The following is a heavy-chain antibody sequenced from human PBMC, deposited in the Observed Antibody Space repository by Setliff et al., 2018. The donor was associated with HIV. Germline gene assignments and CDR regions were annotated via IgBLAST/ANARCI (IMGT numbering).Heavy chain of an antibody. CDR3: ARQTGGVVITRYMDV. Sequence: PGESLTISCKGSGYSFTSYWIGWVRQMPGKGLEWMGIIYPSDSDTRYSQSFQGKVTISADKSISTAYLQWSSLKASDTAMYYCARQTGGVVITRYMDVWGKGTTVTVSS. V-gene: IGHV5-51*01. D-gene: IGHD3-3*01. CDR2: IYPSDSDT. CDR1: GYSFTSYW. J-gene: IGHJ6*03.